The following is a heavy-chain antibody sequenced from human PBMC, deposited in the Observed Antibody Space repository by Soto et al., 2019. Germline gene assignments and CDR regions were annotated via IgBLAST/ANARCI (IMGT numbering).Heavy chain of an antibody. J-gene: IGHJ4*02. CDR3: AREIYGDYGFDY. D-gene: IGHD4-17*01. Sequence: QVQLVESGGGVVQPGRSLRLSCAASGFTFSHYAMHWVRQAPGKGPEWVAVISYDGSKIYYADSVEGRFTISRDNSQRALYLQMNSLRAEDTAVYYCAREIYGDYGFDYWGQGTLVTVSS. V-gene: IGHV3-30-3*01. CDR2: ISYDGSKI. CDR1: GFTFSHYA.